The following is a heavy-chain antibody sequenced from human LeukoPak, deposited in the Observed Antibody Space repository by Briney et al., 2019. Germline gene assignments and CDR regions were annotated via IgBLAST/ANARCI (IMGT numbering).Heavy chain of an antibody. V-gene: IGHV1-8*01. Sequence: ASVNVSFKAYGYTFTTYDIHWVRQATGQGLEWMGWMNPNSDDTDYAQKFQGRVTMTKNTSVTTAYMELRSLRSEDTAVYYCARGARPAVHYGMDVWGQGTTVTVSS. D-gene: IGHD2-2*01. CDR1: GYTFTTYD. CDR3: ARGARPAVHYGMDV. CDR2: MNPNSDDT. J-gene: IGHJ6*02.